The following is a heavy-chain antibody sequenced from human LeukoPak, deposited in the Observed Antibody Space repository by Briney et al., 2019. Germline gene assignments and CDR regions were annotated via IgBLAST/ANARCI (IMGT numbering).Heavy chain of an antibody. D-gene: IGHD3-22*01. CDR1: GGTFSSYA. CDR2: IIPIFGTA. CDR3: ATNYYDSSGYYGDYYYYGMDV. Sequence: GASVNVSCKASGGTFSSYAISWVRQAPGQGLEWMGGIIPIFGTANYAQKFQGRVTITADESTSTAYMELSSLRSEDTAVYYCATNYYDSSGYYGDYYYYGMDVWGQGTTVTVSS. J-gene: IGHJ6*02. V-gene: IGHV1-69*13.